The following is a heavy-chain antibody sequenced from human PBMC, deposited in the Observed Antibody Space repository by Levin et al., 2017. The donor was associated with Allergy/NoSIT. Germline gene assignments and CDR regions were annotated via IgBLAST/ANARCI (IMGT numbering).Heavy chain of an antibody. D-gene: IGHD5-12*01. CDR1: GFTFSSYS. V-gene: IGHV3-48*01. J-gene: IGHJ4*02. CDR3: AKGAGYDWRLIDY. Sequence: SCAASGFTFSSYSMNWVRQAPGKGLEWVSYISSSSSTIYYADSVKGRFTISRGNAKNSLYLQMNSLRAEDTAVYYCAKGAGYDWRLIDYWGQGTLVTVSS. CDR2: ISSSSSTI.